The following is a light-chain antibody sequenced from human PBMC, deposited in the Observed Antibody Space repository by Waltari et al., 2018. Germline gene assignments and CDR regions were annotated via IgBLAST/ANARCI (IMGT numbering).Light chain of an antibody. CDR3: LLYYRSTQSIV. CDR2: SPS. Sequence: QPLVTQEPSVTVSPGGTVTLTCASSTGSVTSAFFPTWFQQKPGQAPMALIFSPSHKHSWTPARCAGSPRGGKAVLTLSGVQPEDEADHYCLLYYRSTQSIVFGGGTKVTV. CDR1: TGSVTSAFF. V-gene: IGLV7-43*01. J-gene: IGLJ2*01.